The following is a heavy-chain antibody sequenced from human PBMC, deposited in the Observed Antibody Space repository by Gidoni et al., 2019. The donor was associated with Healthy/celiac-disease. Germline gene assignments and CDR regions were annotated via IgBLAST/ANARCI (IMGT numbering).Heavy chain of an antibody. CDR1: AFTFDDYA. J-gene: IGHJ4*02. D-gene: IGHD1-26*01. CDR3: AKASGGLLDYFDY. CDR2: ISWNSGSI. Sequence: EVQLVESGGGLVQPGRSLRISCAASAFTFDDYAMHWVRQAPGKGLEWVSGISWNSGSIGYADSVKGRFTISRDNAKNSLYLQMNSLRAEDTALYYCAKASGGLLDYFDYWGQGTLVTVSS. V-gene: IGHV3-9*01.